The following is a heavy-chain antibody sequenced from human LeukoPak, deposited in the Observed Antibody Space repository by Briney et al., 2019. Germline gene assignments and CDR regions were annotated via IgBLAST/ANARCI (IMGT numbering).Heavy chain of an antibody. CDR2: IIPIFGTA. D-gene: IGHD2-15*01. Sequence: GASVKVSCKASGGTFNSYAISWVRQAPGQGLEWMGGIIPIFGTANYAQKFQGRVTITADESTSTAYMELSSLRSEDTAVYYCARDNRYCSGGSCYWLGVYWGQGTLVTVSS. CDR3: ARDNRYCSGGSCYWLGVY. V-gene: IGHV1-69*13. CDR1: GGTFNSYA. J-gene: IGHJ4*02.